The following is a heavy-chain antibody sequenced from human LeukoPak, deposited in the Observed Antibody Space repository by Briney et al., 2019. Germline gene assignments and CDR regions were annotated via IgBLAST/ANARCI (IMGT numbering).Heavy chain of an antibody. CDR3: ARSLGAIPHFDP. CDR1: GGTFSSYA. Sequence: SVKVSCKASGGTFSSYAISWVRQAPGQWLEWMGGIIPIFGTANYAQKFQGRVTITADESTSTAYMELSSLRSEDTAVYYCARSLGAIPHFDPWGQGTLVTVSS. D-gene: IGHD3-16*01. J-gene: IGHJ5*02. CDR2: IIPIFGTA. V-gene: IGHV1-69*01.